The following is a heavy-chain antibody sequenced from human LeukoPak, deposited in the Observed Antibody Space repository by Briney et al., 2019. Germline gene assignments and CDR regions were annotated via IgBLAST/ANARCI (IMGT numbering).Heavy chain of an antibody. CDR1: GGTFSSYA. D-gene: IGHD3-10*01. V-gene: IGHV1-69*13. J-gene: IGHJ4*02. CDR2: IIPISGTA. Sequence: SVKVSCKASGGTFSSYAISWVRQAPGHGLEWMGGIIPISGTANYAQKFQGRVTITADESTSTAYMELSSLRSEDTAVYYCARVVWFGELGYWGQGTLVTVSS. CDR3: ARVVWFGELGY.